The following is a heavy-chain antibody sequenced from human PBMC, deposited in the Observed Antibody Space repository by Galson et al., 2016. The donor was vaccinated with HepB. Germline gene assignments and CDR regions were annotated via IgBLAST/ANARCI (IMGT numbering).Heavy chain of an antibody. CDR3: AKKAHILTGPDAFDI. D-gene: IGHD3-9*01. V-gene: IGHV3-30*18. CDR2: ISYDGNNK. Sequence: SLRLSCAASGFTFSSYGIHWVRQAPGKGLEWVAVISYDGNNKYHADSVKGRLTISRDNSKNTLYLQMSSLRAEDTAVYYCAKKAHILTGPDAFDIWGQGTMVTVSS. CDR1: GFTFSSYG. J-gene: IGHJ3*02.